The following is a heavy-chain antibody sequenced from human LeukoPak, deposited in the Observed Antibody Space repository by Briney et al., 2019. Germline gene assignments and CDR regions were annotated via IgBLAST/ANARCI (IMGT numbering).Heavy chain of an antibody. CDR1: GFTFSSDS. Sequence: GGSLRLSCAASGFTFSSDSMNWVRQAPGEGLEWVSSISSSRSYIYYADSVKGRFTISRDNAKNSLYLQMNSLRAEDTAVYYCARDLIIPSTMIGSLEYWGQGTLVTVSS. CDR3: ARDLIIPSTMIGSLEY. CDR2: ISSSRSYI. J-gene: IGHJ4*02. D-gene: IGHD3-22*01. V-gene: IGHV3-21*01.